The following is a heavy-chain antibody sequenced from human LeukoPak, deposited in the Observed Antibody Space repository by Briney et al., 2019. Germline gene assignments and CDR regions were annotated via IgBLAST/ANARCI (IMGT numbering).Heavy chain of an antibody. D-gene: IGHD6-19*01. J-gene: IGHJ4*02. CDR1: GFTFSSYE. Sequence: PGGSLRLSCAASGFTFSSYEMNWVRQAPGKGLEWVSYISSSGSTIYYEDSVKGRFTISRDNAKNSLYLQMNSLRAEDTAVYYCARDPWSYISGWYGFDYWGQGTLVTVSS. CDR2: ISSSGSTI. CDR3: ARDPWSYISGWYGFDY. V-gene: IGHV3-48*03.